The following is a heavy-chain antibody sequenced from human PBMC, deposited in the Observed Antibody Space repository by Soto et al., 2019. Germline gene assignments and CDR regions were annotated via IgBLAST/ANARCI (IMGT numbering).Heavy chain of an antibody. CDR3: AKDAEMDIVVVVVAEYFDT. D-gene: IGHD2-15*01. CDR2: ISKDGSKK. CDR1: GFTFNSYG. V-gene: IGHV3-30*18. Sequence: QVQLEESGGGVVQPGKSLRLSCAGSGFTFNSYGMHWVRQTPGKGLEWVAGISKDGSKKHYLASVEGRFTISRDNSKKALSLQMDSLRSDDTALNYCAKDAEMDIVVVVVAEYFDTWGPGTLVVVSS. J-gene: IGHJ4*02.